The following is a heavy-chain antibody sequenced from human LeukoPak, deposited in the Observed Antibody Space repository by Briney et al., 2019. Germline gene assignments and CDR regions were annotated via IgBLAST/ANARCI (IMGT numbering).Heavy chain of an antibody. CDR1: GFTFSNAW. J-gene: IGHJ4*02. V-gene: IGHV3-15*01. CDR3: TTVLAGDYGSRTYLY. Sequence: GGSLRLSCAASGFTFSNAWMSWVRQAPGKGLEWVGRIKSKTDGGTTDYAAPVKGRFTISRDDSKNTLYLQMNSLKTEDTAVYYCTTVLAGDYGSRTYLYWGQGTVVTVS. CDR2: IKSKTDGGTT. D-gene: IGHD3-10*01.